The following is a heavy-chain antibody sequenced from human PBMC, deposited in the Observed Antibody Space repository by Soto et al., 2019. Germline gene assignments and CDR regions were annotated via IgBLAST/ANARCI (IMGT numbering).Heavy chain of an antibody. V-gene: IGHV3-11*01. J-gene: IGHJ6*02. D-gene: IGHD3-10*01. Sequence: QVQLVESGGGLVKPGGSLRLSCAASGFTFSDYYMSWIRQAPGKGLEWVSYISSSGSTIYYADSVKGRFTISRDNAKNSLYLQMNSLRAEETAVYYCARDKITMVRGVIIRDGMDVWGQGTTVTVSS. CDR2: ISSSGSTI. CDR1: GFTFSDYY. CDR3: ARDKITMVRGVIIRDGMDV.